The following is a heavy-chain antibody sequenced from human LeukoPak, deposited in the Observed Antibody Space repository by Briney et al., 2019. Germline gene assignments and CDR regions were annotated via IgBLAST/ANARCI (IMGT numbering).Heavy chain of an antibody. CDR1: GGSFSGYY. CDR3: ARGPEDYYDSSGYSPFDY. J-gene: IGHJ4*02. D-gene: IGHD3-22*01. V-gene: IGHV4-34*01. CDR2: INHSGST. Sequence: SETLSLTCAVYGGSFSGYYCSWIRQPPGQGLEWIGEINHSGSTNYNPSLKSRVTISVDTSKNQFSLKLSSVTAADTAVYYCARGPEDYYDSSGYSPFDYWGEGTLVTVSS.